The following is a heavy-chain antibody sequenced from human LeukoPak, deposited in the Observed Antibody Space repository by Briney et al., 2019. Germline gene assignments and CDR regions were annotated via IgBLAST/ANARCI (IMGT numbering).Heavy chain of an antibody. CDR2: ISGDGGKT. CDR3: ARAPRGFQWYVEY. J-gene: IGHJ4*02. V-gene: IGHV3-23*01. CDR1: GFIFSDYA. Sequence: QTGGSLRLSCATSGFIFSDYAMTWVRQAPGKGLEWVSDISGDGGKTYNADSVKGRFTISRDSSKNMVYLQMNSLRAEDTAVYYCARAPRGFQWYVEYWGQGTLVTVSS. D-gene: IGHD2-15*01.